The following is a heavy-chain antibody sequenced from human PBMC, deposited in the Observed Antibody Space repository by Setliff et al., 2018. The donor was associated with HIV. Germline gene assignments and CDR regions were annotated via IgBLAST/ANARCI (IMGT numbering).Heavy chain of an antibody. V-gene: IGHV4-59*12. J-gene: IGHJ4*02. D-gene: IGHD3-22*01. CDR1: GVSISNYY. CDR3: ARLTTTYYYDSSAYYHPV. Sequence: SETLSLTCTVSGVSISNYYWGWIRQPPGKGLEWIGYIYYSGSTNYNPSLKSRVTISVDTSKNQFSLKLSSVTAADTAVFYCARLTTTYYYDSSAYYHPVWGQGTLVTVSS. CDR2: IYYSGST.